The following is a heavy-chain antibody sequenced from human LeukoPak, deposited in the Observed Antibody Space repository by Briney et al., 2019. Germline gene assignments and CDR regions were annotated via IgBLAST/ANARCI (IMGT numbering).Heavy chain of an antibody. CDR1: GLTLSSFG. CDR3: AKDADTATIIYWYFDL. CDR2: ISDDGSNR. J-gene: IGHJ2*01. D-gene: IGHD5-18*01. V-gene: IGHV3-30*18. Sequence: PGGSLRLPCTASGLTLSSFGMHWVRQAPGKGLEWVAVISDDGSNRYYADSVKGRFTISRDNSKNTLYLQMNSLRAEDTAVYYCAKDADTATIIYWYFDLWGRGTLVTVSS.